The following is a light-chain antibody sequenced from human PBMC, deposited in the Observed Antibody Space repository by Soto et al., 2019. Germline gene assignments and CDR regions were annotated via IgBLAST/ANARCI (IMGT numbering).Light chain of an antibody. V-gene: IGKV3-11*01. CDR2: DAS. J-gene: IGKJ5*01. Sequence: DILLTQSPAALSLSPGERATLSCRASQSVSSYLAWYQQKPGQAPRLLIYDASNRATGIPARFSGSGSGTDFTRTISSLEPEDFAVYYCQQRSNWPLMYTFGQGTRLEIK. CDR3: QQRSNWPLMYT. CDR1: QSVSSY.